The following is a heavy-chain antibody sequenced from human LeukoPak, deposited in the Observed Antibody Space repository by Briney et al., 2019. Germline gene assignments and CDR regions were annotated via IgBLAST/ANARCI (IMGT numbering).Heavy chain of an antibody. D-gene: IGHD2-2*01. J-gene: IGHJ4*02. V-gene: IGHV3-64*04. Sequence: GGSLRLSCSASGFTFSDYPMHWVRQAPGKGLESVSTISSNGGNTHYADSVKGRITISRDNSKNTVHLQMNSLRAEDTAVYYCARDRVGYCSSTRCFTIEYWGQGTLVTVSS. CDR2: ISSNGGNT. CDR3: ARDRVGYCSSTRCFTIEY. CDR1: GFTFSDYP.